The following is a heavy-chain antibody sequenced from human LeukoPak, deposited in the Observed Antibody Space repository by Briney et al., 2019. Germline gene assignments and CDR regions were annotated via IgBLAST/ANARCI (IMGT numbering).Heavy chain of an antibody. CDR3: VREGEHYDHSASFDY. V-gene: IGHV3-30*03. Sequence: AGGSLRLSCAASGFTFSSYSMNWVRQAPGKGLEWVAVMSSDGNAIFYADSVKGRFTISRDNSKNTLYLQMNSLRAEDTALYYCVREGEHYDHSASFDYWGQGTLVTVSS. J-gene: IGHJ4*02. CDR1: GFTFSSYS. D-gene: IGHD3-16*01. CDR2: MSSDGNAI.